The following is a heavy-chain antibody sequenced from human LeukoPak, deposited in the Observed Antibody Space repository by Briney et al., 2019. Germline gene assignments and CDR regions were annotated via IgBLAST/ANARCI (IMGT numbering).Heavy chain of an antibody. V-gene: IGHV4-34*01. D-gene: IGHD5-18*01. CDR2: INYSGST. CDR1: GGSFSGYH. Sequence: PSETLSLTCAVYGGSFSGYHWSWIRQPPGKGLEWIGEINYSGSTNYNPSLKSRVTISVDTSRNQFSLTLKSVTAADTAVYYCARRSVDTAMVDFDYWGQGPLVTVSS. J-gene: IGHJ4*02. CDR3: ARRSVDTAMVDFDY.